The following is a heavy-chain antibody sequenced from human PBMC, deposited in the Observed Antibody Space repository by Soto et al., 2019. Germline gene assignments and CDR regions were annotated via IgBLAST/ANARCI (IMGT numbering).Heavy chain of an antibody. CDR1: GDSVNTGGRY. J-gene: IGHJ4*02. D-gene: IGHD6-19*01. V-gene: IGHV4-61*08. CDR3: ARSGGGSGWL. Sequence: SETLSLTCTVSGDSVNTGGRYWSWIRQPPGKALEWIAYIYSSGSTKYNPSLKSRVTISRDTSKNQFSLKMTSVTAEDTAVYYCARSGGGSGWLGGQGT. CDR2: IYSSGST.